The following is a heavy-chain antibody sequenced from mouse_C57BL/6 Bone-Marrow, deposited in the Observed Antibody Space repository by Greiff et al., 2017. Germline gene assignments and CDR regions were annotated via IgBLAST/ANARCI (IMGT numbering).Heavy chain of an antibody. CDR2: IYPRDGST. Sequence: VQRVESDAELVKPGASVKISCKVSGYTFTDHTIHWMKQRPEQGLEWIGYIYPRDGSTKYNEKFKGKATLTADKSSSTAYMQLNSLTSEDSAVYFCARGGTYYSNAWFAYWGQGTLVTVSA. CDR1: GYTFTDHT. CDR3: ARGGTYYSNAWFAY. J-gene: IGHJ3*01. D-gene: IGHD2-5*01. V-gene: IGHV1-78*01.